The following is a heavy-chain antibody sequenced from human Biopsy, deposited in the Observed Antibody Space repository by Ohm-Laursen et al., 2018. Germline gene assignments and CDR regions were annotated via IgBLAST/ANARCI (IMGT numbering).Heavy chain of an antibody. V-gene: IGHV4-59*11. Sequence: TLSLTCTVSGGSMSDHYWSWLRQTPGKGLEWLGYIYCTGKTTYNPSLESRITISVDTSKNKFSLQLDSMTAADTAVYYCGRVWLWRGYGMDVWGQGTTVTVSS. D-gene: IGHD6-19*01. J-gene: IGHJ6*02. CDR2: IYCTGKT. CDR3: GRVWLWRGYGMDV. CDR1: GGSMSDHY.